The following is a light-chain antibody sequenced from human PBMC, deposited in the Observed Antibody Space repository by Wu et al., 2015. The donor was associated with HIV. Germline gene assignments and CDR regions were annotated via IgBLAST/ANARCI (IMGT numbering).Light chain of an antibody. Sequence: TGDRVIITCRASQDISSYLAWYQQEPGKAPKLLMYATSTLQSGVPSRFSGSGSGTEFTLTISSLQPDDFATYYCQQYNFYSRTFGQGTKVEVK. CDR3: QQYNFYSRT. CDR2: ATS. J-gene: IGKJ1*01. CDR1: QDISSY. V-gene: IGKV1-8*01.